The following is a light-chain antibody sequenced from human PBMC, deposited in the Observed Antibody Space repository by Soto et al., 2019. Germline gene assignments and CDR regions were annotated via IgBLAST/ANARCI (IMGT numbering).Light chain of an antibody. CDR2: DVS. CDR3: SSYTSSSTHYV. V-gene: IGLV2-14*01. CDR1: SSDVGGYNY. Sequence: SVLTQPASVSGSPGQSITLSCTGTSSDVGGYNYVSWYQQHPGKAPKLMIYDVSNRPSGVSNRFSGSKSGNTASLTISGLQAEDEADYYCSSYTSSSTHYVFGTGTKVTVL. J-gene: IGLJ1*01.